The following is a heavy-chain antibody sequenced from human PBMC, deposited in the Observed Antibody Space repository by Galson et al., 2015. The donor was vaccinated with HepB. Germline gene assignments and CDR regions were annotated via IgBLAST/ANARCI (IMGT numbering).Heavy chain of an antibody. CDR2: IYYSGST. D-gene: IGHD5-24*01. CDR3: ARDVFHGNGYYYYYYGMDV. V-gene: IGHV4-31*03. Sequence: TLSLTCTVSGGSISSGGYYWSWIRQHPGKGLEWIGYIYYSGSTYYNPSLKSRVTISVDTSKNQFSLKLSSVTAADTAVYYCARDVFHGNGYYYYYYGMDVWGQGTTVTVSS. CDR1: GGSISSGGYY. J-gene: IGHJ6*02.